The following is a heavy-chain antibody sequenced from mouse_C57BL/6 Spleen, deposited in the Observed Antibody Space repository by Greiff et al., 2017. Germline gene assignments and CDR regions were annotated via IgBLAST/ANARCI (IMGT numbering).Heavy chain of an antibody. V-gene: IGHV1-82*01. J-gene: IGHJ1*03. CDR2: IYPGDGDT. CDR3: ARGTTVVATRGYFDV. D-gene: IGHD1-1*01. Sequence: QVQLQQSGPELVKPGASVKISCKASVYAFSSSWMNWVKPRPGKGLEWIGRIYPGDGDTNYNGKFKGKATLTADKSSSTAYMQLSSLTSEDSAVYFCARGTTVVATRGYFDVWGTGTTVTVSS. CDR1: VYAFSSSW.